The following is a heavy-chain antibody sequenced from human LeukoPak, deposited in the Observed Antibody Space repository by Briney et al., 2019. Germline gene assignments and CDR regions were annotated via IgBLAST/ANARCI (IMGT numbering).Heavy chain of an antibody. CDR1: GYTFTADY. V-gene: IGHV1-2*02. D-gene: IGHD4-23*01. CDR3: ARDLRGNSMFFDY. J-gene: IGHJ4*02. Sequence: ASVKVSCKASGYTFTADYIHWVRQAPGQGLEWMGWINPNSADTHYPQKFQGRVTLTSDTSISTAYMELSRLSPDDTAIYYCARDLRGNSMFFDYWGQGTLVTVSS. CDR2: INPNSADT.